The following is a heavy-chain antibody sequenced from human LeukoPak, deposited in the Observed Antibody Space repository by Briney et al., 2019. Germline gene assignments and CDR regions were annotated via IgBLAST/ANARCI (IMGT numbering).Heavy chain of an antibody. CDR1: GFTFSSYW. D-gene: IGHD3-22*01. V-gene: IGHV3-7*01. Sequence: GGSLRLSCAASGFTFSSYWMSWVRQAPGKGLEWVANIKQDGSEKYYVGSVKGRFTISRDNAKNSLYLQMNSLRAEDTAVYYCARVSSGYYLDYWGQGTLVTVSS. CDR2: IKQDGSEK. J-gene: IGHJ4*02. CDR3: ARVSSGYYLDY.